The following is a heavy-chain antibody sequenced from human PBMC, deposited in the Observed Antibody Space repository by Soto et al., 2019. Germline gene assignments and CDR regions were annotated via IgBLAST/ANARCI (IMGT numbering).Heavy chain of an antibody. Sequence: ASVKVSCKASGYTFTGYYMHWVRQAPGQGLEWMGWINPNSGGTNYAQKFQGWVTMTRDTSISTAYMELSRLRSDDTAVYYCAISHQVTTPYGMDVWGQRTTVTVSS. V-gene: IGHV1-2*04. CDR1: GYTFTGYY. J-gene: IGHJ6*02. CDR3: AISHQVTTPYGMDV. D-gene: IGHD2-21*02. CDR2: INPNSGGT.